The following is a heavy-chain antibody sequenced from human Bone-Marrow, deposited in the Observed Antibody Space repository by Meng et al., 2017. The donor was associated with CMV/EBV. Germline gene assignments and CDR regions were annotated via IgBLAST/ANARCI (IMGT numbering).Heavy chain of an antibody. D-gene: IGHD6-13*01. Sequence: LTFSAYPMHWIRQAPGKGLEWVAVTSYDGRNKDYVDSVKGRFTISRDNSKNTLYLQMNSLRTEDTAVYFCAKDSPPYTSTWYGFFDCWGQGTLVTVSS. CDR2: TSYDGRNK. V-gene: IGHV3-30*18. CDR3: AKDSPPYTSTWYGFFDC. CDR1: LTFSAYP. J-gene: IGHJ4*02.